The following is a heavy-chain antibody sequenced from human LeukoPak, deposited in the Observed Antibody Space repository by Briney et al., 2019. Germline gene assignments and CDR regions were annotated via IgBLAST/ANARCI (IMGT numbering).Heavy chain of an antibody. Sequence: SQTLSLTCAVSGGSISSDTYSWSWIRQPPGKGLEWIGEINHSGSTNYNPSLKSRVTISVDTSKNQFSLKLSSVTAADTAVYYCARGCSSTSYADYYGMDVWGQGTTVTVSS. CDR2: INHSGST. CDR3: ARGCSSTSYADYYGMDV. J-gene: IGHJ6*02. CDR1: GGSISSDTYS. V-gene: IGHV4-30-2*01. D-gene: IGHD2-2*01.